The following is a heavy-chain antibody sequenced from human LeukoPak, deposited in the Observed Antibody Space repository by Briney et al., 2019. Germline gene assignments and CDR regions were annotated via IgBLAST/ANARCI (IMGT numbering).Heavy chain of an antibody. V-gene: IGHV1-2*02. D-gene: IGHD6-6*01. CDR3: ARGSKLLVRDYYYYMDV. CDR2: ISPNSGGT. CDR1: GYTFTVYY. J-gene: IGHJ6*03. Sequence: ASLKVSCKASGYTFTVYYMHWVRQAPGQGLEWMGWISPNSGGTKYARKFQGRVTLTRDTSTSTAYMELSRVKSDDTAMYYCARGSKLLVRDYYYYMDVWGKGTTVTVSS.